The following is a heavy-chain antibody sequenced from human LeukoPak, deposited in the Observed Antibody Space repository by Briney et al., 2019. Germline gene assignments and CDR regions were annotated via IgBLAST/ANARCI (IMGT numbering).Heavy chain of an antibody. CDR1: GGTVSDYS. V-gene: IGHV1-69*08. Sequence: SVMVSCKASGGTVSDYSISWVRQAPGQGLEWMGRIIPLLGTTHCAQNFQGRFTMTADKSTTSVYMELSSLRSEDTAVYYCARARGMVVAATFDCWGQGTLVTVSS. D-gene: IGHD2-15*01. J-gene: IGHJ4*02. CDR3: ARARGMVVAATFDC. CDR2: IIPLLGTT.